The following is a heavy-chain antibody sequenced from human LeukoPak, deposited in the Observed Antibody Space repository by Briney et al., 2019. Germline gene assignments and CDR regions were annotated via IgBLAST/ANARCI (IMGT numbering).Heavy chain of an antibody. D-gene: IGHD3-10*01. V-gene: IGHV5-51*07. CDR3: ARRGEAMDPFDY. Sequence: GESLKISCKDSGYSFTSYWIGWVHQLPGKRLEWMGIIYPGDSDTRYSPSFQGQVTISADKSINTAFVQWSSLKASDTAIYYCARRGEAMDPFDYWGQGTLVTVSA. CDR1: GYSFTSYW. J-gene: IGHJ4*02. CDR2: IYPGDSDT.